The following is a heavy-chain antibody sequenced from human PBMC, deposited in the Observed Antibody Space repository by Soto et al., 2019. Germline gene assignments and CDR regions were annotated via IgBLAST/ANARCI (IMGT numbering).Heavy chain of an antibody. J-gene: IGHJ4*02. Sequence: EVQLLESGGGLVQPGGSLRLSCAASGFTFSNYAMSWVRQAPGKGLEWVSAISGSGGATYAADSVKGRFTISRDNSKKTLYLQMNSLRADDPAVYYCAKPTIFYDRRCSYYFAYWGQGPLVTVSS. CDR3: AKPTIFYDRRCSYYFAY. V-gene: IGHV3-23*01. D-gene: IGHD3-22*01. CDR2: ISGSGGAT. CDR1: GFTFSNYA.